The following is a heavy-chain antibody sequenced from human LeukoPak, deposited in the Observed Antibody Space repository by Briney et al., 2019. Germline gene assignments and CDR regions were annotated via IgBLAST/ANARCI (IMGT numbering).Heavy chain of an antibody. CDR1: GGSISSSNW. CDR2: IYHSGST. Sequence: SETLSLTCAVSGGSISSSNWWSWVRQPSGKGLEWIGEIYHSGSTNYNPSLKSRVTISVDKSKNQFSLKLSSVTAADTAVYYCARARDSSSWYYFDYWGQGTLVTVSS. J-gene: IGHJ4*02. V-gene: IGHV4-4*02. CDR3: ARARDSSSWYYFDY. D-gene: IGHD6-13*01.